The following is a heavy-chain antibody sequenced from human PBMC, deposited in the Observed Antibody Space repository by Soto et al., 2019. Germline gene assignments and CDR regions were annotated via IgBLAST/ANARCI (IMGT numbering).Heavy chain of an antibody. CDR2: ISSSGSTI. J-gene: IGHJ4*02. CDR1: GFTFSDYY. Sequence: QVQLVESGGGLVKPGGSLRLSCASSGFTFSDYYMSWIRQAPGKGLEGVSYISSSGSTIYYADSVKGRFTISRDNAKNSLYLQMNSLRAEDTAVYYCARDRHCSSTSCYIDYWGQGTLVTVSS. V-gene: IGHV3-11*01. CDR3: ARDRHCSSTSCYIDY. D-gene: IGHD2-2*02.